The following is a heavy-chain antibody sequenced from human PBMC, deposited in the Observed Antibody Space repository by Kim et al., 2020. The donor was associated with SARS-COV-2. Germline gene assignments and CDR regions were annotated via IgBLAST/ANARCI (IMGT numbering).Heavy chain of an antibody. V-gene: IGHV3-21*01. D-gene: IGHD3-10*01. CDR2: ISSSSSYI. CDR3: ARDPYGSGSYGEQYSLGT. CDR1: GFIVSSNH. Sequence: GGSLRLSCAASGFIVSSNHMTWVRQAPGKGLEWVSSISSSSSYIYYADSVKGRFTISRDNAKNSLYLQMNSLRAEDTAVYYCARDPYGSGSYGEQYSLGTWGQGTLVTVSS. J-gene: IGHJ4*02.